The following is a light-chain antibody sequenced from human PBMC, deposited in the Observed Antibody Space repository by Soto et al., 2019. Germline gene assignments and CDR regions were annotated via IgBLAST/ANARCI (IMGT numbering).Light chain of an antibody. Sequence: IPLTQSPSSLSASVGDRVTITCQASQDIDKNLNWYQQKPGKAPKLLIYDASSLQTGVPSRFSGSGSATDFTVTISSLQPEDIATYYCQQYDNLLPITFGQGTRLEIK. CDR2: DAS. V-gene: IGKV1-33*01. CDR1: QDIDKN. CDR3: QQYDNLLPIT. J-gene: IGKJ5*01.